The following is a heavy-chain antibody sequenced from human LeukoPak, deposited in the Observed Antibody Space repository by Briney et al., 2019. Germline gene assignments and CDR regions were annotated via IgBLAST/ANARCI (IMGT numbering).Heavy chain of an antibody. V-gene: IGHV3-7*01. CDR2: INQGGTGK. CDR3: AREHYFYHMDG. J-gene: IGHJ6*03. CDR1: GFIFSSQW. Sequence: GGPLRLSCAASGFIFSSQWMSWVRQAPGKGLEWVANINQGGTGKYYVDSVKGRFTISRDNAENSLYLQMNSLRAEDTAVYYCAREHYFYHMDGWGEGTTVTVSS.